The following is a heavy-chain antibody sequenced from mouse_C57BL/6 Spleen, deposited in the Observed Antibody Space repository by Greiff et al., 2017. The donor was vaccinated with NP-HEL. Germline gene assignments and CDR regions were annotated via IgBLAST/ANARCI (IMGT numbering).Heavy chain of an antibody. V-gene: IGHV5-17*01. CDR1: GFTFSDYG. CDR3: ANGFNAMDY. Sequence: EVKVVESGGGLVKPGGSLKLSCAASGFTFSDYGMHWVRQAPEKGLEWVAYISSGSSTIYYVDTVKGRFTISRDNAKNTLFLQMTSLRSEDTAMYYCANGFNAMDYWGQGTSVTVSS. CDR2: ISSGSSTI. J-gene: IGHJ4*01.